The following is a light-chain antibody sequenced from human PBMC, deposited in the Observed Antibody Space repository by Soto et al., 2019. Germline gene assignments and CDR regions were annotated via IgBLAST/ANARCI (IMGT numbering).Light chain of an antibody. J-gene: IGLJ1*01. CDR2: AVS. V-gene: IGLV2-11*01. Sequence: QSALAQPRSVSGSPGQSVTISCTGTNSDVGRYNFVSWYQQPPGKAPKLLISAVSQRPSGVPDRFSGSKSGNTASLTVSGLQAVDEADYYCSSYSDTNICVFGTGTKVTVL. CDR1: NSDVGRYNF. CDR3: SSYSDTNICV.